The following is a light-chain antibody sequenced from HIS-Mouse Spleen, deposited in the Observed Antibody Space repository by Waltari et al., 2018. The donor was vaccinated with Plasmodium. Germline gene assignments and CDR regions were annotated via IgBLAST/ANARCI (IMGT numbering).Light chain of an antibody. CDR2: DES. V-gene: IGKV1-33*01. CDR1: QDISNY. Sequence: DIQMTQSPSSLSASVGDRVTITCQASQDISNYLNWYQLKPGEAPKLLIYDESNLETGVPSRFSGSGSGTDFTFTISSLQPEDIATYYCQQYDNLPPLFTFGPGTKVDIK. CDR3: QQYDNLPPLFT. J-gene: IGKJ3*01.